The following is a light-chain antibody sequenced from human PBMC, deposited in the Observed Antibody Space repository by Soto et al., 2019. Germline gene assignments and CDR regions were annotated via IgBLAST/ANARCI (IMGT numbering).Light chain of an antibody. J-gene: IGKJ4*01. V-gene: IGKV1-27*01. CDR3: QKYNSAPLT. Sequence: DIQMTQSPSSLSASVGDRVTITCRASQGISNYLAWYQQKPGKVPKLLIYASSTFQSGVPSRCSGSGSGTDFTLTISSLQAEDDATYYCQKYNSAPLTFGEGTKVEIK. CDR2: ASS. CDR1: QGISNY.